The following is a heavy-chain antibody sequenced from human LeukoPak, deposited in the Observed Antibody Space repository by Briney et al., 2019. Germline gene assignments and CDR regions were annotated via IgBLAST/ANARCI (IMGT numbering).Heavy chain of an antibody. CDR1: GGSISSGDYY. CDR2: IYYSGST. CDR3: ARDAEVDTAMVYGLYGSGISRAFDY. V-gene: IGHV4-30-4*01. D-gene: IGHD5-18*01. Sequence: SETLSPTCTVSGGSISSGDYYWSWLRQPPGKGLEWIGYIYYSGSTYYNPSLKSRVTISVDTSKNQFSLKLSSVTAADTAVYYCARDAEVDTAMVYGLYGSGISRAFDYWGQGTLVTVSS. J-gene: IGHJ4*02.